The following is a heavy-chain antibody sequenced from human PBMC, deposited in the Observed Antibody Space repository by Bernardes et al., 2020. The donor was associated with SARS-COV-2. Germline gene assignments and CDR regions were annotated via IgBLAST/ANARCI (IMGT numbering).Heavy chain of an antibody. J-gene: IGHJ4*02. CDR3: ATNKYGDRE. CDR1: GFTFSTYI. Sequence: GGSLRLSCAASGFTFSTYIMNWVRQAPGKGLEWVSSITSSGTSMYYADSVRGRFTISRDNAKSSLFLQMNSLRAEDTAVYYCATNKYGDREWGQGTLVTVSS. V-gene: IGHV3-21*01. D-gene: IGHD2-21*02. CDR2: ITSSGTSM.